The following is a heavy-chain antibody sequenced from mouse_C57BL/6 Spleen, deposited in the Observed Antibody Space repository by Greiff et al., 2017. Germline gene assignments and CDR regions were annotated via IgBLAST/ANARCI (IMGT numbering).Heavy chain of an antibody. CDR2: IYPGSGST. CDR3: ARVGGSSLSDY. Sequence: QVQLQQPGAELVKPGASVKMSCKASGYTFTSYWITWVKQGPGQGLEWIGDIYPGSGSTNYNEKFKSKATLTVDTSSSTAYMQLSSLTSEDSAVYYCARVGGSSLSDYWGQGTTLTVSS. J-gene: IGHJ2*01. V-gene: IGHV1-55*01. D-gene: IGHD1-1*01. CDR1: GYTFTSYW.